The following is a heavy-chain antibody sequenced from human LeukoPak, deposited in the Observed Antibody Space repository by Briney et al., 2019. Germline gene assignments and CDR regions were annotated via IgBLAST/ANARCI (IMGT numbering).Heavy chain of an antibody. CDR3: ARAETSRLDPFDF. J-gene: IGHJ4*02. V-gene: IGHV5-51*01. CDR1: GYSFTSSW. Sequence: GESLKISCKGSGYSFTSSWIGWVRQMPGKGLECMGIIYPDDSDTRYSPSFQGQVTISADKSISTAYLQWSSLTASDTAMYYCARAETSRLDPFDFWGRGTLVTVSS. CDR2: IYPDDSDT.